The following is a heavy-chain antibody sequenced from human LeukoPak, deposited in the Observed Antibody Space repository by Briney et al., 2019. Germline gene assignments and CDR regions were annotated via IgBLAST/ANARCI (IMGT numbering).Heavy chain of an antibody. V-gene: IGHV3-33*01. Sequence: GGSLKLSGPASGLNFRGYGLHGFRKAPGKTRDGVAFLWSDGSNTNYADSVKGRFTISRDISKNSLYLQMNSLRAEDTAVYYCARDGPHYDLDVWGQGTTVTVSS. J-gene: IGHJ6*02. CDR3: ARDGPHYDLDV. D-gene: IGHD3-3*01. CDR2: LWSDGSNT. CDR1: GLNFRGYG.